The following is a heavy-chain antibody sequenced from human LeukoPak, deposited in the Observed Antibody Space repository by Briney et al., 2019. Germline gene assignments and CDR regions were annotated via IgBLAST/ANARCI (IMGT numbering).Heavy chain of an antibody. D-gene: IGHD4-17*01. CDR1: GYTLTELS. J-gene: IGHJ4*02. CDR2: FDPEDGET. V-gene: IGHV1-24*01. CDR3: ATVLTRAVTQSVYFDY. Sequence: ASVKVSXKVSGYTLTELSMHWVRQAPGKGLEWMGGFDPEDGETIYAQKFQGRVTMTEDTSTDTAYMELSSLRSEDTAVYYCATVLTRAVTQSVYFDYWGQGTLVTVSS.